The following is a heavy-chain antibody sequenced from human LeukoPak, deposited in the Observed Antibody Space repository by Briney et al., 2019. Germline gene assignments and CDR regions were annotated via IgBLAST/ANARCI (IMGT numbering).Heavy chain of an antibody. CDR2: ISSGGSTI. J-gene: IGHJ5*02. CDR1: GFTFSSYA. CDR3: ARVWAQAAAGVIWFDP. Sequence: GGSLRLSCAASGFTFSSYAMHWVRQAPGKGLEWVSYISSGGSTIYYADSVKGRFTISRDNAKNSLYLQMNSLRAEDTAVYYCARVWAQAAAGVIWFDPWGQGTLVTVSS. D-gene: IGHD6-13*01. V-gene: IGHV3-48*04.